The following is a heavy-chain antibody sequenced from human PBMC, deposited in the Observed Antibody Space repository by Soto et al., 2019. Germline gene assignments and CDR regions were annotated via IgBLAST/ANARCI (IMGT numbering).Heavy chain of an antibody. CDR3: ATASGSYQYPPYYFDY. Sequence: ASVKVSCKASGYTFTGYYMHWVRQAPGQGLEWMGWINPNSGGTNYAQKFQGWVTMTRDTSISTAYMELSRLRSDDTAVYYCATASGSYQYPPYYFDYWGQGTLVTVSS. CDR1: GYTFTGYY. CDR2: INPNSGGT. V-gene: IGHV1-2*04. D-gene: IGHD1-26*01. J-gene: IGHJ4*02.